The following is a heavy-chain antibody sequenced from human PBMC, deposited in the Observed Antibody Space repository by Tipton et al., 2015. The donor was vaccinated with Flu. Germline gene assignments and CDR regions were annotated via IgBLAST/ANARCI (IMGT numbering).Heavy chain of an antibody. CDR3: VRVVRGGYSYPYERFFDY. CDR1: GFTVSSHW. D-gene: IGHD5-18*01. CDR2: INSDGTSI. Sequence: SLRLSCAASGFTVSSHWMHWVRQVPGKGLMWVSRINSDGTSITYADSVKGRFTVSRDTAKNTLYLQMNSLRAEDTGVYYCVRVVRGGYSYPYERFFDYWGQGTLVTVSS. J-gene: IGHJ4*02. V-gene: IGHV3-74*01.